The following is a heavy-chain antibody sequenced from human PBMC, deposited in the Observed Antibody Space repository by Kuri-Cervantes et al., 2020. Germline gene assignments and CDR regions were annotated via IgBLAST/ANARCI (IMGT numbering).Heavy chain of an antibody. D-gene: IGHD3-22*01. Sequence: GESLKISCAASGFTFSSYGMHWVRQAPGKGLEWVAVIWYDGSNKYYADSVKGRFTISRDNSKNTLYLQMNSLRADDTAVYYCAKVADNSGYYGTYFDYWGQGALVTVSS. CDR1: GFTFSSYG. CDR2: IWYDGSNK. CDR3: AKVADNSGYYGTYFDY. V-gene: IGHV3-30*02. J-gene: IGHJ4*02.